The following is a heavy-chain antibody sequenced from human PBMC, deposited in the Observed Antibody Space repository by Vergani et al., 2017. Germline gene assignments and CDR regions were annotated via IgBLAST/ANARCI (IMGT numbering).Heavy chain of an antibody. J-gene: IGHJ4*02. Sequence: EVQLLESGGRLVQPGGSLRLSCVASGFAFSRYAMSWVRQAPGKGLEWVSGLTASGSGISYADSVRGRFTISRDNAKNSLYLQMNGLRVEDTAVYYCARDRPGSSAPYFDYWGRGSLVTVSS. CDR1: GFAFSRYA. D-gene: IGHD6-6*01. CDR2: LTASGSGI. V-gene: IGHV3-23*01. CDR3: ARDRPGSSAPYFDY.